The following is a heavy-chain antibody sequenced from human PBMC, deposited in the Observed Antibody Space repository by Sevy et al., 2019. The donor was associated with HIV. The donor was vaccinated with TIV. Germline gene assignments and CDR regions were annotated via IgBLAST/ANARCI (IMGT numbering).Heavy chain of an antibody. D-gene: IGHD3-10*01. V-gene: IGHV3-7*01. CDR1: GFTFSSYW. CDR3: ARDGGLLWFGELSVSDY. CDR2: IKQDGSEK. Sequence: GGCLRLSCAASGFTFSSYWMSWVRQAPGKGLEWVANIKQDGSEKYYVDSVKGLFTISRDNAKNSLYLQMNSLRAEDTAVYYCARDGGLLWFGELSVSDYWGQGTLVTVSS. J-gene: IGHJ4*02.